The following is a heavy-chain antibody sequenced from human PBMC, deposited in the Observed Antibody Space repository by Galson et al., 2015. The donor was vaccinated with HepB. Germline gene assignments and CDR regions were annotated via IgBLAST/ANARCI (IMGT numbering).Heavy chain of an antibody. J-gene: IGHJ6*02. CDR2: IYYSGST. CDR3: ARDANRVKGDGYNSHYYYGMDV. CDR1: GGSISSGGYY. D-gene: IGHD5-24*01. Sequence: TLSLTCTVSGGSISSGGYYWSWIRQHPGKGLEWTGYIYYSGSTYYNPSLKSRVTISVDTSKNQFSLKLSSVTAADTAVYYCARDANRVKGDGYNSHYYYGMDVWGQGTTVTVSS. V-gene: IGHV4-31*03.